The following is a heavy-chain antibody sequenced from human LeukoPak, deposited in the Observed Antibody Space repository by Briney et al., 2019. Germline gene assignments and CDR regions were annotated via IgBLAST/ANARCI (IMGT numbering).Heavy chain of an antibody. Sequence: GGSLRLSCAASGFTFSSYAMSWVRPAPGKGLEWVSVISGSGSNTYYADSVKGRFSISRDNSKNTLYLQMNNLRAEDTAVYYCAREASILDYWGQGALVTVSS. V-gene: IGHV3-23*01. CDR3: AREASILDY. CDR1: GFTFSSYA. CDR2: ISGSGSNT. J-gene: IGHJ4*02.